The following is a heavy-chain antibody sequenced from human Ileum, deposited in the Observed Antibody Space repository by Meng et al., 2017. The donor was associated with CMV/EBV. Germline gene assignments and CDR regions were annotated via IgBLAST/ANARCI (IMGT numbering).Heavy chain of an antibody. CDR2: IYTNGRA. CDR1: GGSGTSVNSY. V-gene: IGHV4-61*02. Sequence: VPRQNAGPGLCKPSQHLSLTCVVSGGSGTSVNSYWGWVRQPAGKGLECIGRIYTNGRAGYNPSLQSRVTISMDTSDNQFSLTLNSVTAADTAVYYCTSEPPGEWGRGTLVTVPS. J-gene: IGHJ4*02. CDR3: TSEPPGE. D-gene: IGHD1-14*01.